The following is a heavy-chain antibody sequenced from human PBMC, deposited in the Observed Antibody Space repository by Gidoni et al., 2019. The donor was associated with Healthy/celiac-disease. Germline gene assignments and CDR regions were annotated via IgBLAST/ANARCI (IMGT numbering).Heavy chain of an antibody. CDR1: GFTFSSYG. J-gene: IGHJ4*02. D-gene: IGHD5-18*01. CDR2: ISYDGSNK. Sequence: QVQLVESGGGVVQPGRSLRLSCEASGFTFSSYGMHWVRQAPGKGLEWVAVISYDGSNKYYADSVKGRFTISRDNSKNTLYLQMNSLRAEDTAVYYCAKLTGYSYGQDPIFDYWGQGTLVTVSS. V-gene: IGHV3-30*18. CDR3: AKLTGYSYGQDPIFDY.